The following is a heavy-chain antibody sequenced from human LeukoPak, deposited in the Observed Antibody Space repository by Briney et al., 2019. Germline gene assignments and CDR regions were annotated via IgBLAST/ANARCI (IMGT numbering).Heavy chain of an antibody. D-gene: IGHD2-15*01. CDR2: ISGSGSST. V-gene: IGHV3-23*01. CDR1: GFTFSSYG. Sequence: GGSLRLSCAASGFTFSSYGMNWVRQAPGKGLEWVSDISGSGSSTSYADSVKGRFTISRDNSKNTLYLQMNGLRAEDTAVYYCAKDPKGGYCSGGSCYDFDYWGQGTLVTVSS. CDR3: AKDPKGGYCSGGSCYDFDY. J-gene: IGHJ4*02.